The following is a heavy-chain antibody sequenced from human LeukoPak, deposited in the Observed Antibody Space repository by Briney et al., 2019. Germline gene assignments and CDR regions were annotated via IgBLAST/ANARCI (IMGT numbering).Heavy chain of an antibody. V-gene: IGHV1-46*01. J-gene: IGHJ3*02. CDR3: ASGEYCRSTSCSPRIDAFDI. D-gene: IGHD2-2*01. CDR1: GYTFTSYY. Sequence: ASVKVSCKASGYTFTSYYMHWVRQAPGQGLEWMGIINPSGGSTSYAQKFQGRVTMTRDTSTSTVYMELSSLRSEDTAVYYCASGEYCRSTSCSPRIDAFDIWGQGTMVTVSS. CDR2: INPSGGST.